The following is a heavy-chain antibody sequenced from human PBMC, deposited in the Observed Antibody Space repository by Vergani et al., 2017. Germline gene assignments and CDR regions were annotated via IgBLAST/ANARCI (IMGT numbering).Heavy chain of an antibody. CDR1: GGTFSSYA. Sequence: QVQLVQSGAEVKKPGSSVKVSCKASGGTFSSYAISWVRQAPGQGLEWMGGIIPIFGTANYAQKFQGRVTITADESTSTAYMELSSLRSEDTAVYYCSAGYGDALPYYYYMDVWGKGTTVTVSS. V-gene: IGHV1-69*01. J-gene: IGHJ6*03. CDR3: SAGYGDALPYYYYMDV. CDR2: IIPIFGTA. D-gene: IGHD4-17*01.